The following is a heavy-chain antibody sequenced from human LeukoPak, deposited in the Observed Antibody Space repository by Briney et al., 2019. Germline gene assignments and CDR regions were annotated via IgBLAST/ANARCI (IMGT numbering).Heavy chain of an antibody. CDR2: INHSGST. Sequence: SETLSLTCAVYGGSFSGYYWSWIRQPPGKGLEWIGEINHSGSTNYNPSLKSRVTISVDTSKNQFSLKLSSVTAADTAVYYCASTSGYDSNWFDPWGQGTLVTVSS. D-gene: IGHD5-12*01. CDR3: ASTSGYDSNWFDP. V-gene: IGHV4-34*01. CDR1: GGSFSGYY. J-gene: IGHJ5*02.